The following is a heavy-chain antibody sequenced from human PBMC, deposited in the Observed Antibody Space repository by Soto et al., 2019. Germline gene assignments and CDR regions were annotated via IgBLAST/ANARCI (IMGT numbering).Heavy chain of an antibody. V-gene: IGHV4-31*03. Sequence: SETLSLTCTVSGGSISSGGYYWSWIRQHPGKGLEWIGYIYYSGSTYYNPSLKSRVTISVDTSKNQFSLKLSSVTAADTAVYYCARDQRSSYYYYGMDVWGQGTTVTVSS. D-gene: IGHD1-26*01. J-gene: IGHJ6*02. CDR3: ARDQRSSYYYYGMDV. CDR2: IYYSGST. CDR1: GGSISSGGYY.